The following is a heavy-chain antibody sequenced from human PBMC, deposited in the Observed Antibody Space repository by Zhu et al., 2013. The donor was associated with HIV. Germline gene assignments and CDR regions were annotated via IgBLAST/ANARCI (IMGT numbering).Heavy chain of an antibody. V-gene: IGHV4-39*07. Sequence: QVQLQESGPGLVKPSETLSLTCTVSGGSISSSSYYWGWIRQPPGKGLEWIGSIYYSGSTYYNPSLKSRVTISVDTSKNQFSLKLSSVTAADTAVYYCARDHKESGGSSWYFDYWGQGTLVTVSS. J-gene: IGHJ4*02. CDR1: GGSISSSSYY. CDR2: IYYSGST. CDR3: ARDHKESGGSSWYFDY. D-gene: IGHD6-13*01.